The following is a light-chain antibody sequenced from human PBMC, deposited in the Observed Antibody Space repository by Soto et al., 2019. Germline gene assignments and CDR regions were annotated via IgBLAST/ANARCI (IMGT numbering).Light chain of an antibody. CDR3: QQYNNWPPLT. V-gene: IGKV3-15*01. CDR1: QSGSSN. CDR2: GAS. Sequence: EIVMTQSPATLSVSPGERATLSCRASQSGSSNLDWYQQKPGQAPRLLIYGASTRATGIPARFSGSGSGTEFTLTISSRQSEDFAVYYCQQYNNWPPLTFGGGTKVEIK. J-gene: IGKJ4*01.